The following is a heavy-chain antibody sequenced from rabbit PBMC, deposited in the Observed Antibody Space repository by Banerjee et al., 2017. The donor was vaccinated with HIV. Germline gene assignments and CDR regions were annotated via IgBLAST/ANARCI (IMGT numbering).Heavy chain of an antibody. Sequence: QSLEESGGDLVKPGASLTLTCTASGFSFSSSYYMFWVRQAPGKGLELIGCIYIAGSSTWYASWAKGRFTITKTSSTTVTLQMTSLTAADTATYFCARRSYGTGNGYINLWGQGTLVTVS. D-gene: IGHD7-1*01. CDR2: IYIAGSST. CDR3: ARRSYGTGNGYINL. CDR1: GFSFSSSYY. V-gene: IGHV1S40*01. J-gene: IGHJ4*01.